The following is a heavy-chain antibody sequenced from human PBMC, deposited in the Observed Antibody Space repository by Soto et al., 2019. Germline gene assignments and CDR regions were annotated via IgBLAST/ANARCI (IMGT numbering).Heavy chain of an antibody. CDR2: ISGSGGST. D-gene: IGHD4-17*01. CDR1: GFTFSSYA. Sequence: GGSLRLSCAASGFTFSSYAMSWVRQAPGKGLEWVSAISGSGGSTYYADSVKGRFTISRDNSKNTLYLQMNSLRAEDTAVYYCAKFRGTVTLRRKPNIDLDYWGQGTLVTVSS. J-gene: IGHJ4*02. V-gene: IGHV3-23*01. CDR3: AKFRGTVTLRRKPNIDLDY.